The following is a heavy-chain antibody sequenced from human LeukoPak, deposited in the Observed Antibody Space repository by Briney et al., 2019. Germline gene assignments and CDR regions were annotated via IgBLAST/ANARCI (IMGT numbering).Heavy chain of an antibody. Sequence: GGSLRLSCAASGFTFSSYAMHWVRQAPGKGLEWVAVISYDGSNKYYADSVKGRFTISRDNSKNTLYLQMSSLRAEGTAVYYCARDAYGMDVWGQGTTVTVSS. CDR3: ARDAYGMDV. CDR2: ISYDGSNK. V-gene: IGHV3-30-3*01. CDR1: GFTFSSYA. J-gene: IGHJ6*02.